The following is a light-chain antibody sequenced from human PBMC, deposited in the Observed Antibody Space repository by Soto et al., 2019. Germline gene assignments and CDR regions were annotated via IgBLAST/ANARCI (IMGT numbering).Light chain of an antibody. Sequence: EIVMTQSPATLSVSPGERVTISCRASQSVSSSLAWYQQKPGQAPRLLIYVASTRASGVPGRFSGSGSETEFTLTISSLQSEDFAAYYWQQYNSWCTFGQGTKVETK. CDR3: QQYNSWCT. CDR1: QSVSSS. V-gene: IGKV3-15*01. CDR2: VAS. J-gene: IGKJ1*01.